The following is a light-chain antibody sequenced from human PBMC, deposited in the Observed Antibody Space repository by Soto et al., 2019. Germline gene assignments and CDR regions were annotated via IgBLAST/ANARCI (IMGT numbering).Light chain of an antibody. CDR1: QTVRNN. Sequence: DTVLTQSPGTLSLSPGERATLSCRASQTVRNNYLAWYQQKPGQAPRLLIYDASTRVTGIPARFSGSGSGTDFTLTISSLQSEDFAIYYCQQYNNWPPYTFGQGTKVDIK. V-gene: IGKV3-15*01. J-gene: IGKJ2*01. CDR2: DAS. CDR3: QQYNNWPPYT.